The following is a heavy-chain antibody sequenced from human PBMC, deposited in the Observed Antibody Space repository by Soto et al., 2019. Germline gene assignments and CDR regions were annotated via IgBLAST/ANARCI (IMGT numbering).Heavy chain of an antibody. CDR1: RYTFTTYA. CDR2: MNAGNGNT. J-gene: IGHJ6*03. CDR3: ARAYCSTPNCYETIYYYMDV. D-gene: IGHD2-2*01. Sequence: GASVKVSCKASRYTFTTYALHWVRQAPGQRLEWMGWMNAGNGNTKYSERFQGRVTITRDTSASTAYMELSSLTSEDTALYYCARAYCSTPNCYETIYYYMDVWAKGTTVTVSS. V-gene: IGHV1-3*01.